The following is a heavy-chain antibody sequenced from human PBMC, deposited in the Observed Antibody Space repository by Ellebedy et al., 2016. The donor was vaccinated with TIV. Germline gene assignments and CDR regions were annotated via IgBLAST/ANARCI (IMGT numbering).Heavy chain of an antibody. CDR3: ARDGPLDVVDYYYGMDV. D-gene: IGHD2-2*01. CDR2: INPNSGGT. V-gene: IGHV1-2*02. CDR1: GYTFTGYY. J-gene: IGHJ6*02. Sequence: ASVKVSCKASGYTFTGYYMHWVRQAPGQGLEWMGWINPNSGGTNYAQKFQGRVTMTRDTSISTAYMELSRLRSDDTAVYYCARDGPLDVVDYYYGMDVWGQGTTVTVSS.